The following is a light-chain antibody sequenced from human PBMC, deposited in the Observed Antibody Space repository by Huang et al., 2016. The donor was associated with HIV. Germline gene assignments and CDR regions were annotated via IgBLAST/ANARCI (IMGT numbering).Light chain of an antibody. CDR1: HDISNY. CDR3: QQHVDFPVT. CDR2: DAS. Sequence: DIQMTQSPSSLSASLKDRVTITCRASHDISNYLNWYQQSPGKAPKLLIYDASNLDTGVPSRFTGSGSGTDFTLTISGLQPEDIGTYYCQQHVDFPVTFGQGTRLEIK. V-gene: IGKV1-33*01. J-gene: IGKJ5*01.